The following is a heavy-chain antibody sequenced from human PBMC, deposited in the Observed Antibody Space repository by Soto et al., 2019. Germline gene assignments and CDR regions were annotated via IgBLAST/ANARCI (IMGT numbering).Heavy chain of an antibody. Sequence: QVQLVESGGGVVQPGRSLRLSCAASGFTFSSYAMHWVRQAPGKGLEWVAVISYDGSNKYYADSVKGRFTISRDNSKTTLYLQMNSLRAEDTAVYYCARSARQQLVYGAFDIWGQGTMVTVSS. V-gene: IGHV3-30-3*01. CDR2: ISYDGSNK. J-gene: IGHJ3*02. CDR1: GFTFSSYA. D-gene: IGHD6-13*01. CDR3: ARSARQQLVYGAFDI.